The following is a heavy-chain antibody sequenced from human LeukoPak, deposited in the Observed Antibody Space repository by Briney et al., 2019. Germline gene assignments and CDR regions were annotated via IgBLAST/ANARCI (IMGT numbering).Heavy chain of an antibody. J-gene: IGHJ4*02. Sequence: ASVKVSCKASGYTFTSYDINWVRQATGKGLEWMGWMNPNSGNTGYAQKFQGRVTMTRNTSISTAYMELSSLRSEDTAVYYCAKGRRIAVAGTRKYYFDYWGQGTLVTVSS. CDR2: MNPNSGNT. CDR3: AKGRRIAVAGTRKYYFDY. D-gene: IGHD6-19*01. CDR1: GYTFTSYD. V-gene: IGHV1-8*01.